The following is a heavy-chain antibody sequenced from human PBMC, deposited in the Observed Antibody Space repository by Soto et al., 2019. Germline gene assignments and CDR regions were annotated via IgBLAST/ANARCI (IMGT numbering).Heavy chain of an antibody. D-gene: IGHD1-20*01. CDR3: ARYKGRASLDY. J-gene: IGHJ4*02. Sequence: EVQLVESGGGLVQPGGSLRLSCAASGFTFSSYSMNWVRQAPGKGLEWVAYISSSSSTIYYADSVKGRFTISRDNAKKSLNLQRTGLRAEDTAVNYCARYKGRASLDYWGQVTLCTVSS. CDR1: GFTFSSYS. CDR2: ISSSSSTI. V-gene: IGHV3-48*01.